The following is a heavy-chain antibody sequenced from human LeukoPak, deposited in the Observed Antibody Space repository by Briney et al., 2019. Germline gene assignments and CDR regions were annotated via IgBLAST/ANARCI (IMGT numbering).Heavy chain of an antibody. Sequence: GGSLRLSCAASGFTFSSYWMHWVRQAPGKGLEWVSLISWDGGSTYYADSVKGRFTISRDNSKNSLYLQMNSLRTEDTALYYCAAEDGYNGFRDWGQGTLVTVSS. J-gene: IGHJ4*02. CDR3: AAEDGYNGFRD. CDR1: GFTFSSYW. V-gene: IGHV3-43*01. CDR2: ISWDGGST. D-gene: IGHD5-24*01.